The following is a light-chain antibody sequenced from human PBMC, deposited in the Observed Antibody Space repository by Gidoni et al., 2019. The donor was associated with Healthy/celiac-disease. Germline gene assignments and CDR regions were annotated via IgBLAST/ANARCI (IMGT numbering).Light chain of an antibody. V-gene: IGKV4-1*01. CDR2: WAS. CDR3: QQYYSTPYT. Sequence: DIVMTQSPDSLAVSLGERATINCKSSQSVLYSSNHKNYLAWYQQKPGQPPKLLIYWASTRESGVPDRFSGSGSGTDFTLTISILQAEDVAVYYCQQYYSTPYTFGQGTKLEIK. J-gene: IGKJ2*01. CDR1: QSVLYSSNHKNY.